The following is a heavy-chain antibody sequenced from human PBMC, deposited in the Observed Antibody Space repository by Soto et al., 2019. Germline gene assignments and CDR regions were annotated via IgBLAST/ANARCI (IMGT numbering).Heavy chain of an antibody. J-gene: IGHJ6*02. CDR1: GYPFTNYG. D-gene: IGHD2-15*01. V-gene: IGHV1-18*01. CDR2: ISGYNGNT. CDR3: ARDHHWSGGNCYLYYYGMDV. Sequence: QVQLVQSGPEVKKPGASVKVSCKASGYPFTNYGLSWVRQAPGQGLEWMGWISGYNGNTNYAQNFQGRVTMTTDTTTSKAYMEMTSRRSDDTAVYYCARDHHWSGGNCYLYYYGMDVWGQGTTVTVSS.